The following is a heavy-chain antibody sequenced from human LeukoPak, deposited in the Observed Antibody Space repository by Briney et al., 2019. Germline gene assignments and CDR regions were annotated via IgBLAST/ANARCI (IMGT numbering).Heavy chain of an antibody. CDR2: LYTSGST. J-gene: IGHJ6*03. CDR3: ARGVIVPAAIEDYYMDV. V-gene: IGHV4-4*09. CDR1: GGPISSYY. Sequence: PSETLSLTCTVSGGPISSYYWSWIPQPPGKGLEWIGYLYTSGSTNYNPSLKSRVTISVDTSKNQFSLKLSSVTAADTAVYYCARGVIVPAAIEDYYMDVWGKGTTVTVSS. D-gene: IGHD2-2*01.